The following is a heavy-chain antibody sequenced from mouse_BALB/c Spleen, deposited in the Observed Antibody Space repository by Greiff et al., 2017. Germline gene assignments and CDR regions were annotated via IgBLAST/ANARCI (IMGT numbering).Heavy chain of an antibody. CDR2: INSNGGST. J-gene: IGHJ4*01. D-gene: IGHD5-1*01. CDR1: GFTFSSYG. CDR3: ARVGGTLRFYYAMDY. V-gene: IGHV5-6-3*01. Sequence: EVHLVESGGGLVQPGGSRKLSCAASGFTFSSYGMSWVRQTPDKRLELVATINSNGGSTYYPDSVKGRFTISRDNAKNTLYLQMSSLKSEDTAMYYCARVGGTLRFYYAMDYWGQGTSVTVAS.